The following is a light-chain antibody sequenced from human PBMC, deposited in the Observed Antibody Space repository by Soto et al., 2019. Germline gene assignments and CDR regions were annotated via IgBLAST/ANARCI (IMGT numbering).Light chain of an antibody. Sequence: EIVLTQSPGTLSLSPGERATLSCRASQSVSSSYLAWYQQKPGQAPRLLIYGASSRATGIPDRFSGSGSGTDFTLTISRLEPEEFAVYFCQQSGSSPLTFGGGNKVEIK. V-gene: IGKV3-20*01. CDR3: QQSGSSPLT. CDR2: GAS. J-gene: IGKJ4*01. CDR1: QSVSSSY.